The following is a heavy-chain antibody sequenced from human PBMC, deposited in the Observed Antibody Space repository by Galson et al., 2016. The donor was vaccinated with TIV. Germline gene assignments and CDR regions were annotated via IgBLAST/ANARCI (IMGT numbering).Heavy chain of an antibody. Sequence: SVKVSCKASGYTFINYYMHWVRQAPGQGLEWVGVIDPSGGGTTYAQKFQGRVAMTRDTSTNTVYMDLSSLTSDDTAVFYCASGNASRWTFDIWGQGTMVTVSS. J-gene: IGHJ3*02. CDR2: IDPSGGGT. V-gene: IGHV1-46*01. CDR3: ASGNASRWTFDI. CDR1: GYTFINYY. D-gene: IGHD6-13*01.